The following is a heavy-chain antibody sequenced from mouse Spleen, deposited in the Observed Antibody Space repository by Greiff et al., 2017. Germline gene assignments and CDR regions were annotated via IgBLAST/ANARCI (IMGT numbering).Heavy chain of an antibody. D-gene: IGHD1-1*01. J-gene: IGHJ1*01. Sequence: VQLQQSGAELVKPGASVKLSCTASGFNIKDYYMQWVKQRTEQGLEWIGRIDPEDGETKYAPKFQGKATITADTSSNTAYLQLSSLTSEDTAVYYCARYYYYGSSYDWYFDVWGAGTTVTVSS. CDR2: IDPEDGET. V-gene: IGHV14-2*01. CDR1: GFNIKDYY. CDR3: ARYYYYGSSYDWYFDV.